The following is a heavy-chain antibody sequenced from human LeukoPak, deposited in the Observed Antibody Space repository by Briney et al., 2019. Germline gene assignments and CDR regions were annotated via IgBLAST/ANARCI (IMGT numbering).Heavy chain of an antibody. CDR2: MNPNSGNT. CDR1: GYTFTSYD. D-gene: IGHD6-13*01. Sequence: ASVKVSCTASGYTFTSYDINWVRQATGQGLEWMGWMNPNSGNTGYAQKFQGRVTMTRNTSISTAYMELSSLRSEDTAVYYCARGITEQQLAYYYYYGMDVWGQGTTVTVSS. CDR3: ARGITEQQLAYYYYYGMDV. V-gene: IGHV1-8*01. J-gene: IGHJ6*02.